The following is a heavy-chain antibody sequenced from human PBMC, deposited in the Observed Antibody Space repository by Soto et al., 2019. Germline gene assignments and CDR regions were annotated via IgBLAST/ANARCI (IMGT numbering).Heavy chain of an antibody. CDR1: GFALSTYHMG. J-gene: IGHJ4*02. D-gene: IGHD4-17*01. CDR2: IYWDDDK. Sequence: QITLKESGPTLVRPAQTLTLTCDFSGFALSTYHMGLAWIRQPPGKALEWLALIYWDDDKRYSPALKDRLAISKNTSSNQVVRTITNMDPGDTGTYFCAHAGDYDLLTFDHWGPGTLVTVSS. V-gene: IGHV2-5*02. CDR3: AHAGDYDLLTFDH.